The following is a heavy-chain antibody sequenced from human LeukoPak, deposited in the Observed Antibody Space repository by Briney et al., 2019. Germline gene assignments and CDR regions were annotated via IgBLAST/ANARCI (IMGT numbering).Heavy chain of an antibody. CDR3: APSGGVYYFDY. CDR1: GYTFTGYY. V-gene: IGHV1-2*02. CDR2: INPKSGGT. Sequence: ASVKVSCKASGYTFTGYYMHWVRQAPGQGLEWMGWINPKSGGTNYAQKFQGRVTVTRDTSISIAYMELSRLRPDDTAVYYCAPSGGVYYFDYWGQGTLVTVSS. D-gene: IGHD3-16*01. J-gene: IGHJ4*02.